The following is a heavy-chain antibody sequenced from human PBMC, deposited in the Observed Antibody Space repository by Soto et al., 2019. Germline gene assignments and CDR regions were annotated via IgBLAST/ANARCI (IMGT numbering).Heavy chain of an antibody. Sequence: GESLKISCKGSGYSFTSYWIGWVRQMPGKGLEWMGIIYPGDSDTRYSPSFQGQVTISADKSISTAYLQWSSLKASDTAMYYCARTESHSESEPYYYYGMDVWGQGTTVTVSS. CDR3: ARTESHSESEPYYYYGMDV. CDR2: IYPGDSDT. D-gene: IGHD1-1*01. J-gene: IGHJ6*02. CDR1: GYSFTSYW. V-gene: IGHV5-51*01.